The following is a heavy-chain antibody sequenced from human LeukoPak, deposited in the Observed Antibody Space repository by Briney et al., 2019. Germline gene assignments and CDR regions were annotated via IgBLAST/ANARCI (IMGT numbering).Heavy chain of an antibody. V-gene: IGHV1-69*06. CDR1: GGSFNNYA. D-gene: IGHD3-22*01. CDR3: ATSYYDSSAYYPNPE. CDR2: IIPIFGSP. J-gene: IGHJ4*02. Sequence: SVNVSCKASGGSFNNYAITWVRQAPGQGLEWMGGIIPIFGSPNYAQKFQGRVTITADKSTSTAYMDLSSLRSEDTAVYYCATSYYDSSAYYPNPEWGQGTPVTVSS.